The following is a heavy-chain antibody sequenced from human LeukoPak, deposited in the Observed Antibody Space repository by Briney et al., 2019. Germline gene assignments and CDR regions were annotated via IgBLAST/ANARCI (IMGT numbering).Heavy chain of an antibody. CDR3: ARGSGGYDILTGYYTGYYMDV. J-gene: IGHJ6*03. CDR2: IYYSGST. Sequence: PSETLSLTCTVSGGSISNYYWSWIRQPPGKGLEWIGYIYYSGSTNYNPSLKSRVTISVDTSKNQFSLKLSSVTAADTAVYYCARGSGGYDILTGYYTGYYMDVWGKGTTVTISS. CDR1: GGSISNYY. V-gene: IGHV4-59*01. D-gene: IGHD3-9*01.